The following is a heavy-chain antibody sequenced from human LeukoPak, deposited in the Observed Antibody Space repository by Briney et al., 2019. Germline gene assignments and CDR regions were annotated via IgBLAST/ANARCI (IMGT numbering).Heavy chain of an antibody. CDR2: ISGSGSSI. J-gene: IGHJ6*03. Sequence: GGSLRLSCAASGFTFSDYDMSWIRQAPGKGLEWVSKISGSGSSIFYADSVKGRFTISRDNAKNSLYLQMNSLRAEDTAVYYCARDRYDFWSGHYYYYMDVWGKGTTVTVSS. CDR1: GFTFSDYD. V-gene: IGHV3-11*04. CDR3: ARDRYDFWSGHYYYYMDV. D-gene: IGHD3-3*01.